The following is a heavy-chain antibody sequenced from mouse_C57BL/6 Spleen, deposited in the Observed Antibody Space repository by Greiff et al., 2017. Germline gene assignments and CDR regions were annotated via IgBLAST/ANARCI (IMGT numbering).Heavy chain of an antibody. CDR1: GYTFTSYW. Sequence: VMLVESGAELVKPGASVKLSCKASGYTFTSYWMHWVNQRPGQGLEWIGYINPSSGYTKYNQKFKDKVTLTADKSSSTAYMQLSSLTDEDSAVYYCARSYGSSSWFAYWGQGTLVTVSA. CDR3: ARSYGSSSWFAY. D-gene: IGHD1-1*01. V-gene: IGHV1-7*01. J-gene: IGHJ3*01. CDR2: INPSSGYT.